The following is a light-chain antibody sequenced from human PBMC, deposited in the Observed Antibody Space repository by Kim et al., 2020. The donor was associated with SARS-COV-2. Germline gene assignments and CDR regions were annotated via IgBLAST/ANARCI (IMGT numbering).Light chain of an antibody. CDR1: QGISNS. CDR3: QQYYGIPLT. J-gene: IGKJ4*01. CDR2: VAS. V-gene: IGKV1-NL1*01. Sequence: ASVGDRVTITCRARQGISNSLAWYQQKPGKAPKLLLSVASTLESGVPSRCSGSGSGTDYTLTISSLQPEDFATYFCQQYYGIPLTFGGGTKVEIK.